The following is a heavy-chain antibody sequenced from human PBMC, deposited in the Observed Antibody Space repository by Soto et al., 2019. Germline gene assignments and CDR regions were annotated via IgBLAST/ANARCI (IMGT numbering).Heavy chain of an antibody. CDR1: GDSVSSNSAA. V-gene: IGHV6-1*01. J-gene: IGHJ4*02. CDR3: ARGRHSTSSEKVSTAPFNY. Sequence: PSQTLSLTCAISGDSVSSNSAAWNWIRQSPSRGLEWLGRTFYRSKYYSEYAISVKSRITINPDTSKNQFSLHLRSVTPEDTAVYYCARGRHSTSSEKVSTAPFNYWGRGTLVTVSS. CDR2: TFYRSKYYS. D-gene: IGHD5-12*01.